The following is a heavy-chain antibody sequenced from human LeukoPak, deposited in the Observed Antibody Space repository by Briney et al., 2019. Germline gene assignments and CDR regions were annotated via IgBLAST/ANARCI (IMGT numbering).Heavy chain of an antibody. CDR2: TSYDESRN. J-gene: IGHJ4*02. CDR3: ARAHQLRFEFSGSNHAVLDY. Sequence: GGCLRLSRVASLYTFSNSATHGVRDAPGRGGEWGVITSYDESRNNCADSVNGQITISRDNSKNSLYLQMNSLKAKGTAIYYWARAHQLRFEFSGSNHAVLDYWGQGTLVTVSS. V-gene: IGHV3-30*04. CDR1: LYTFSNSA. D-gene: IGHD1-26*01.